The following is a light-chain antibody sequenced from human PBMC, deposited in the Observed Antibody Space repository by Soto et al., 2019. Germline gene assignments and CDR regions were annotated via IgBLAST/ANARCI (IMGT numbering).Light chain of an antibody. V-gene: IGKV3-20*01. Sequence: EIVLTQSPGTLSLSPRQRATLSCRASQRLSASDIAWYQQKPGQAPKFLIYGVSSRATGIPDRFSGSGSGTDFTLTISRLEPEDFAVYHCQQYGSSPLITFGQGTRLEI. J-gene: IGKJ5*01. CDR1: QRLSASD. CDR2: GVS. CDR3: QQYGSSPLIT.